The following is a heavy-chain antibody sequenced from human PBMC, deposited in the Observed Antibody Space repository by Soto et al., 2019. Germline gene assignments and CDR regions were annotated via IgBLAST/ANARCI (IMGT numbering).Heavy chain of an antibody. CDR3: ARVWNFGVVIKWFDP. Sequence: SETLSLTCAVYGGSFSGYYWSWIREPPGKGLEWIGEINHSGSTNYNPSLKSRVTISVDTSKNQFSLKLSSVTAADTAAYYCARVWNFGVVIKWFDPWGQGTLVTVSS. D-gene: IGHD3-3*01. V-gene: IGHV4-34*01. J-gene: IGHJ5*02. CDR1: GGSFSGYY. CDR2: INHSGST.